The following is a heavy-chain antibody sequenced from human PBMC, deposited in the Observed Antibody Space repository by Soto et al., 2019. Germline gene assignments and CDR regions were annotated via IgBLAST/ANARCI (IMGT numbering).Heavy chain of an antibody. V-gene: IGHV4-31*03. J-gene: IGHJ6*02. D-gene: IGHD2-15*01. CDR1: GGSISSGGYY. Sequence: SETLSLTCTVPGGSISSGGYYWSWIRQHPGKGLEWIGYIYYSGSTYYNPSLKSRVTISVDTSKNQFSLKLSSVTAADTAVYYCARDARVVVAARYYYYGMDVWGQGTTVTVSS. CDR2: IYYSGST. CDR3: ARDARVVVAARYYYYGMDV.